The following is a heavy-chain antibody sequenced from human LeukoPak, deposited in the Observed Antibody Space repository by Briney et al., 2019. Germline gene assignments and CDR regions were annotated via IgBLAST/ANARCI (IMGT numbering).Heavy chain of an antibody. Sequence: GGSLRLSCAASGFTFDDYAMHWARQAPGKGLEWVSLISWDGGRTYCADSVKGRFTISRDNSKNSLYLQMNSLRAEDTALYYCAKEAVIGYDYYYYYYMDVWGKGTTVTVSS. CDR3: AKEAVIGYDYYYYYYMDV. D-gene: IGHD5-12*01. CDR1: GFTFDDYA. CDR2: ISWDGGRT. J-gene: IGHJ6*03. V-gene: IGHV3-43D*03.